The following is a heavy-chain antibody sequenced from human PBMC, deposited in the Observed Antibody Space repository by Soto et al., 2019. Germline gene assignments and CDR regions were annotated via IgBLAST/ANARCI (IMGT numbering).Heavy chain of an antibody. CDR3: ARVAYYYDSSGYIHYFDY. Sequence: PSDTLSLTCTVSGGSISSYYWSWIRQPPGKGLEWIGYIYYSGSTNYNPSLKSRVTISVDTSKNQFSLKLSSVTAADTAVYYCARVAYYYDSSGYIHYFDYWGQGTLVTVSS. V-gene: IGHV4-59*07. J-gene: IGHJ4*02. D-gene: IGHD3-22*01. CDR1: GGSISSYY. CDR2: IYYSGST.